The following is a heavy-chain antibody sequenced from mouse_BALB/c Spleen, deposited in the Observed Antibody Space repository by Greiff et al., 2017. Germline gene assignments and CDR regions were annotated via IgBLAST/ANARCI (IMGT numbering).Heavy chain of an antibody. CDR1: GYTFTDYW. J-gene: IGHJ2*01. V-gene: IGHV1-69*01. CDR2: IDTSDSYT. Sequence: QVQLQQPGAELVMPGASVKMSCKASGYTFTDYWMHWVKQRPGQGLEWIGAIDTSDSYTSYNQKFKGKATLTVDESSSTAYMQLSSLTSEDSAVYYCATMIPLDYWGQGTTLTVSS. D-gene: IGHD2-4*01. CDR3: ATMIPLDY.